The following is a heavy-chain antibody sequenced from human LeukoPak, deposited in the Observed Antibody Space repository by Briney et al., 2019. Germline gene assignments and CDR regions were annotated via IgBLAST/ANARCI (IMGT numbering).Heavy chain of an antibody. CDR3: ATYSSSNGREFQY. CDR2: IQQHGSET. D-gene: IGHD2-2*01. CDR1: GFTFSSYW. V-gene: IGHV3-7*01. Sequence: GGSLRLSCAASGFTFSSYWMSWVRQAPGKGLEWVANIQQHGSETYYGDSVKGRFTISRDNAKNSLCLQMNSLRAEDTAVYYCATYSSSNGREFQYWGQGTLVTVSS. J-gene: IGHJ1*01.